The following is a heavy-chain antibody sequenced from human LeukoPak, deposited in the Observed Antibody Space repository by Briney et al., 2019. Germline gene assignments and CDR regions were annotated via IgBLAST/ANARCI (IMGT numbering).Heavy chain of an antibody. V-gene: IGHV1-8*03. D-gene: IGHD3-22*01. CDR2: MNPNSGNT. Sequence: GRSLRLSCKASGYTFTSYDINWVRQATGQGLEWMGWMNPNSGNTGYAQKFQGRVTITRNTSISTAYMELSSLRSEDTAVYYCARKGYYYDSSGYLWFDPWGQGTLVTVSS. CDR3: ARKGYYYDSSGYLWFDP. J-gene: IGHJ5*02. CDR1: GYTFTSYD.